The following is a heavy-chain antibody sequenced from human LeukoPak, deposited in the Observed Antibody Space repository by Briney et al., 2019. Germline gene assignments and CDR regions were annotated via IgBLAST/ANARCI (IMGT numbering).Heavy chain of an antibody. V-gene: IGHV3-33*01. D-gene: IGHD3-16*01. CDR2: IWYDGSNK. CDR3: ARDLAFYLDY. J-gene: IGHJ4*02. Sequence: GGSLRLSCAASGFTFSSHGMHWVRQAPGKGLEWVAVIWYDGSNKYYADSVKGRFTISRDSSKNTLYLQMNSLRAVDTAVYYCARDLAFYLDYWGQGTLVTVSS. CDR1: GFTFSSHG.